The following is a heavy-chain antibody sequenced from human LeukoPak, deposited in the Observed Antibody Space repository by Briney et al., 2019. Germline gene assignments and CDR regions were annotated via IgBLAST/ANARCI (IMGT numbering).Heavy chain of an antibody. Sequence: GASVKVSCKASGYTFTSYAMNWVRQAPGQELEWMGWINTNTGNPTYAQGFTGRFVFSLDTSVSTAYLQISSLKAEDTAVYYCARDLGWDGSGSYPRGYWGQGTLVTVSS. CDR3: ARDLGWDGSGSYPRGY. J-gene: IGHJ4*02. V-gene: IGHV7-4-1*02. CDR1: GYTFTSYA. D-gene: IGHD3-10*01. CDR2: INTNTGNP.